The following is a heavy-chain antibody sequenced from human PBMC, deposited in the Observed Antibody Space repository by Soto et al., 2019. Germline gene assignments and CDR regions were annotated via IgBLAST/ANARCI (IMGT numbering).Heavy chain of an antibody. V-gene: IGHV3-9*01. CDR2: ISWNSGSI. D-gene: IGHD2-2*01. CDR3: AKDIGVVPAAMSY. Sequence: LSLTCAASGFTFDDYAMHWVRQAPGKGLEWVSGISWNSGSIGYADSVKGRFTISRDNAKNSLYLQMNSLRAEDTALYYCAKDIGVVPAAMSYWGQGTLVTVSS. CDR1: GFTFDDYA. J-gene: IGHJ4*02.